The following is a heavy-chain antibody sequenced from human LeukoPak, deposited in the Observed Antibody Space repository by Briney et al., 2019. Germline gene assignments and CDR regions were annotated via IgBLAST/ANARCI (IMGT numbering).Heavy chain of an antibody. CDR2: ISDGSRDT. Sequence: GGSLRLSCASSGFLFAGYGMNWVRQAPGKGPEWVSSISDGSRDTNYADFVKGRFTISRDNSKNILYLQMDSLRAEDTAVYYCAKDYEVYCSSTSYGISDVWGKGTTVTVSS. CDR3: AKDYEVYCSSTSYGISDV. V-gene: IGHV3-23*01. CDR1: GFLFAGYG. D-gene: IGHD2-2*01. J-gene: IGHJ6*04.